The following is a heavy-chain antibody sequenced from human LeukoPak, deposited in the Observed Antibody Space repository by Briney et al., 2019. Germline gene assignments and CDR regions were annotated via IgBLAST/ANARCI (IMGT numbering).Heavy chain of an antibody. Sequence: GGSLRLSCVASGFTFNSYGMNWVRQAPGKGLEWVSFLRYDGRNQHYADSVGGRFTISRDNPNNTLYLQMNSLRPEDTAVYYCATDPVAGAPAYYFDNWGQGTLVTVSS. CDR1: GFTFNSYG. J-gene: IGHJ4*02. V-gene: IGHV3-30*02. D-gene: IGHD6-19*01. CDR3: ATDPVAGAPAYYFDN. CDR2: LRYDGRNQ.